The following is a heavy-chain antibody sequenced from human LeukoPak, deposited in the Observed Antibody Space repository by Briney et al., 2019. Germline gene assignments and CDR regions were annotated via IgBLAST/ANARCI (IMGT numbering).Heavy chain of an antibody. CDR1: GGSFSGYY. V-gene: IGHV4-34*01. Sequence: SETLSLTCAVYGGSFSGYYWSWIRQPPGKGLEWIGTIYNSGSTYYNASLESRVTTSVDTSKNQFSLKLSSVTAADTAVYYCARAYSSSWYFNWFDPWGQGTLVTVSS. D-gene: IGHD6-13*01. CDR3: ARAYSSSWYFNWFDP. CDR2: IYNSGST. J-gene: IGHJ5*02.